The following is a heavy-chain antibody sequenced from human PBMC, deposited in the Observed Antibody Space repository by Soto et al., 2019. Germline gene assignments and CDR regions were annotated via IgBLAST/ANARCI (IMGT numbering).Heavy chain of an antibody. D-gene: IGHD6-19*01. J-gene: IGHJ4*02. CDR1: GYTFTGYA. CDR3: ARAVAVPADFDY. V-gene: IGHV1-3*01. CDR2: IDAGNGNT. Sequence: ASVKVSCKASGYTFTGYAMHWVRQAPGQRLEWMGWIDAGNGNTKYSQKFQGRVTITRDTSASTAYMELSSLRSEDSAVYYCARAVAVPADFDYWGQGTLVTVSS.